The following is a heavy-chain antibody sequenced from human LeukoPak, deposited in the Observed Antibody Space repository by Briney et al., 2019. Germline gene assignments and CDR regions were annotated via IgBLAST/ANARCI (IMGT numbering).Heavy chain of an antibody. J-gene: IGHJ4*02. CDR1: GYNFTEIA. D-gene: IGHD5-12*01. Sequence: ASVKVSCKVSGYNFTEIAMHWVRQAPGKGLEWVGGFDPEEGETVYAQKFQGRVALTEDTSTDTAYMELSSLRSEDTAVYYCATGVGYSGYGSVFDYWGQGTLVTVSS. CDR3: ATGVGYSGYGSVFDY. V-gene: IGHV1-24*01. CDR2: FDPEEGET.